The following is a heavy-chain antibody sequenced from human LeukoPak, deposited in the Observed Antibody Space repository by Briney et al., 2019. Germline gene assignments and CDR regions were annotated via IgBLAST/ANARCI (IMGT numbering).Heavy chain of an antibody. CDR3: AKAGSDYKYYYYYYYMDV. D-gene: IGHD1-26*01. V-gene: IGHV3-23*01. J-gene: IGHJ6*03. Sequence: GGSLRLSCAASGFTFSSYAMSWVRQAPGKGLEWVSAISGSGGSTYYADSVKGRFTISRDNSKNTLYLQMNSLRAEDTAVYYCAKAGSDYKYYYYYYYMDVWGKGTTVTVSS. CDR2: ISGSGGST. CDR1: GFTFSSYA.